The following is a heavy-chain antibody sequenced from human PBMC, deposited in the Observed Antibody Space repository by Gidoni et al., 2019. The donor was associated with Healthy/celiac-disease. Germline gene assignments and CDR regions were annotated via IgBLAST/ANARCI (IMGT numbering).Heavy chain of an antibody. CDR3: ARPYYYDSSGYYFDY. CDR1: GYSFTTYW. CDR2: IYPGDSDT. V-gene: IGHV5-51*03. Sequence: EVQLVQSGAEVRKPGESLKISCKGSGYSFTTYWSGWVRQMPGKGLEWMGIIYPGDSDTRYSPSFQGQVTISADKSISTAYLQWSSLKASDTAMYYCARPYYYDSSGYYFDYWGQGTLVTVSS. D-gene: IGHD3-22*01. J-gene: IGHJ4*02.